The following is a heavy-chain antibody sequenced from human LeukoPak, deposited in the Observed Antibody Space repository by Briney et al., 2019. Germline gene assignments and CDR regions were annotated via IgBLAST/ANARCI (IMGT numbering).Heavy chain of an antibody. V-gene: IGHV1-2*02. CDR1: GYTFTGYY. CDR2: INPNSGGT. Sequence: VASVKVSCKASGYTFTGYYMHWVRQAPGQGLEWMGWINPNSGGTNYAQKFQGRVTMTRDTSISTAYMELSRLRSDDTAVYYCARDLTHYYDSSGYGVFDYWGQGTLVTVSS. CDR3: ARDLTHYYDSSGYGVFDY. D-gene: IGHD3-22*01. J-gene: IGHJ4*02.